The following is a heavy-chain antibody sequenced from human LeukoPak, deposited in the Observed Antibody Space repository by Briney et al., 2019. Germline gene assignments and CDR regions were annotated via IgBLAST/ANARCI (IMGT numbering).Heavy chain of an antibody. D-gene: IGHD1-26*01. CDR1: GGSISGYY. CDR2: IYYRGST. V-gene: IGHV4-59*12. Sequence: SETLSLTCTVSGGSISGYYWSWIRQPPGKGLEWIGYIYYRGSTNYNPSLKSRVTISVDTSKNQFSLKLSSVTAADTAVYYCASSPVGATDYWGQGTLVTVSS. J-gene: IGHJ4*02. CDR3: ASSPVGATDY.